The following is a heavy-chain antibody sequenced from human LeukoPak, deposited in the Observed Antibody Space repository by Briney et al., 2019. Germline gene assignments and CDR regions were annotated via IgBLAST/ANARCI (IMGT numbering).Heavy chain of an antibody. V-gene: IGHV3-21*01. Sequence: GGSLRLSCAASGFTFSSYSMNWVRQAPGKGLEWVSSISSSSSYIYYADSVKGRFTISRDNAEKSLSLQMSSLRVEDTAVYYCVRAAPDTRYRHFDFWGRGTLVSVSS. D-gene: IGHD2-2*02. J-gene: IGHJ2*01. CDR2: ISSSSSYI. CDR1: GFTFSSYS. CDR3: VRAAPDTRYRHFDF.